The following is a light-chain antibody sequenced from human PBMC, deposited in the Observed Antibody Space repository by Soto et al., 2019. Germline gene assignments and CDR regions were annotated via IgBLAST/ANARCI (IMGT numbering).Light chain of an antibody. CDR2: EVT. V-gene: IGLV2-14*01. Sequence: QSALTQPASVSGSLGQSVILSCTATSXEASVFSFISWYQQHPDKTPKVIIYEVTKRPSGVSSRFSGSKSGNTASLTISGLQAEDEADYFCASYIATSHYVLGTGTKLTVL. CDR1: SXEASVFSF. J-gene: IGLJ1*01. CDR3: ASYIATSHYV.